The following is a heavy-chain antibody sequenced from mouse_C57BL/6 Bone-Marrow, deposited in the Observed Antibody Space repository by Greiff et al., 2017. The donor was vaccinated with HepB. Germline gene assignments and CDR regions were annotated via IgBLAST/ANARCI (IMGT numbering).Heavy chain of an antibody. J-gene: IGHJ3*01. D-gene: IGHD1-1*01. V-gene: IGHV5-12*01. CDR2: ISNGGGST. CDR3: ARQDYGSSPGWFAY. CDR1: GFTFSDYY. Sequence: EVKLEESGGGLVQPGGSLKLSCAASGFTFSDYYMYWVRQTPEKRLEWVAYISNGGGSTYYPDTVKGRFPISRDNAKNTLYLQMSRLKSEDTAMYYCARQDYGSSPGWFAYWGQGTLVTVSA.